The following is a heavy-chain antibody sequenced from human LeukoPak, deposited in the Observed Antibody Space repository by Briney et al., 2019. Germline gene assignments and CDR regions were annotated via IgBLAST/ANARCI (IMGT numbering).Heavy chain of an antibody. Sequence: GGSLRLSCAASGFTFSSSAMSWVRQAPGKGLEWVSSISGSGSGGSTYYADSVKGRFTISRDNSKNTLYLQMNSLRAEDTAVYYCARDPGYSYGYDYWGQGTLVTVSS. J-gene: IGHJ4*02. CDR3: ARDPGYSYGYDY. CDR2: ISGSGSGGST. D-gene: IGHD5-18*01. CDR1: GFTFSSSA. V-gene: IGHV3-23*01.